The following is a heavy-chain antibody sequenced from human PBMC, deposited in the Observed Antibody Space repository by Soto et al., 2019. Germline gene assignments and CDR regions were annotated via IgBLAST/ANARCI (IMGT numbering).Heavy chain of an antibody. CDR3: ASPCGGSCSAMYYYYGMDV. V-gene: IGHV1-69*13. D-gene: IGHD2-15*01. CDR1: GGTFSSYA. CDR2: IIPIFGTA. Sequence: ASVKVSCKASGGTFSSYAISWVRQAPGQGLEWMGGIIPIFGTANYAQKFQGRVTITADESTSTAYMELSSLRSEDTAVYYCASPCGGSCSAMYYYYGMDVWGQGTTVTVSS. J-gene: IGHJ6*02.